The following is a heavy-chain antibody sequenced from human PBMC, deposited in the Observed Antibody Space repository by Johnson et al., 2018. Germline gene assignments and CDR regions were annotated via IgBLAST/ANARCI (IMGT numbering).Heavy chain of an antibody. CDR3: ARHGLKGGKSGVCDTSYYYYGVDV. CDR2: VYPGDSDT. J-gene: IGHJ6*02. CDR1: GYSFTNYW. Sequence: VQLVESGAEVKKPGESLKISCKGSGYSFTNYWIGWVRQMPGKGLEWMGIVYPGDSDTRYSPSFQGQVTISADKSIGTAYLQWSSPKASDTAMYYCARHGLKGGKSGVCDTSYYYYGVDVWGQGTTVTVSS. D-gene: IGHD1-26*01. V-gene: IGHV5-51*01.